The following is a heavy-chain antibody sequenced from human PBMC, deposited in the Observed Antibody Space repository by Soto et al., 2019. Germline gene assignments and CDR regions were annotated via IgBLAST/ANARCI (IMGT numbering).Heavy chain of an antibody. D-gene: IGHD6-13*01. Sequence: GASVKVSCKASGGTFSSYAISWVRQAPGQGLEWMGGIIPIFGTANYAQKFQGRVTITADESTSTAYMELSSLRSEDTAVYYCARDHGSWYSRVDYYYYGMDVWGQGTTVTVSS. V-gene: IGHV1-69*01. CDR1: GGTFSSYA. J-gene: IGHJ6*02. CDR3: ARDHGSWYSRVDYYYYGMDV. CDR2: IIPIFGTA.